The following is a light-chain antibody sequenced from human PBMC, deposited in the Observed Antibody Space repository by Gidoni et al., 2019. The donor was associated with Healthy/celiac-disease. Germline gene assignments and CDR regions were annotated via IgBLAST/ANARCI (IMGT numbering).Light chain of an antibody. CDR1: SLRSYY. CDR3: NSRDSSGNHLDV. CDR2: GKN. Sequence: SSELTQDPAVSVALGQTVRITCQGDSLRSYYASWYQQKPGQAPVLVIYGKNNRPSGITDRFSGSSSGNTASLTITGAQEEDEADYYCNSRDSSGNHLDVLGTGTKVTVL. V-gene: IGLV3-19*01. J-gene: IGLJ1*01.